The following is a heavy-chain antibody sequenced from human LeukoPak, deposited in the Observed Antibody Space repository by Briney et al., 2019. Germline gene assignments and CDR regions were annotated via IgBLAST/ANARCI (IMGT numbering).Heavy chain of an antibody. J-gene: IGHJ5*02. CDR2: IYSGGST. CDR1: GFTVSSNY. D-gene: IGHD6-19*01. Sequence: GGSLRLSCAASGFTVSSNYMSWVRQAPGKGLEWVSVIYSGGSTYYADSAKGRFTISRDNSKNTLYLQMNSLRAEDTAVYYCARETVAGTNWFDPWGQGTLVTVSS. CDR3: ARETVAGTNWFDP. V-gene: IGHV3-53*01.